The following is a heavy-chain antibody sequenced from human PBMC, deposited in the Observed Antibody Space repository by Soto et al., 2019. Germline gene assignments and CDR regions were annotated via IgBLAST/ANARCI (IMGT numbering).Heavy chain of an antibody. J-gene: IGHJ5*02. D-gene: IGHD3-10*01. V-gene: IGHV3-66*04. CDR1: GFSVSSNY. CDR3: ARRHYYGSA. CDR2: IYSGGST. Sequence: EVQLVESGGGLVQPGGSLRLSCAASGFSVSSNYMYWVRQAPGKGLECVSLIYSGGSTDHADSVKDRFTISRDNSKNTLYLQMNSLRAEDTAVYYCARRHYYGSAWGQGTLVTVSS.